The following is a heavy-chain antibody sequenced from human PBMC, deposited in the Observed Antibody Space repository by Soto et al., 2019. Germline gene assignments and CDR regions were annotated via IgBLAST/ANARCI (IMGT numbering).Heavy chain of an antibody. CDR1: GYTFTGYY. J-gene: IGHJ4*02. D-gene: IGHD6-13*01. V-gene: IGHV1-2*02. Sequence: AASVKVSCKASGYTFTGYYMHWVRQAPGQGLEWMGWINPNSGGTNYAQKFQGRVTMTRDTSISTAYMELSRLRSDDTAVYYCARDTINIAAAAFDYWGQGTLVTVSS. CDR3: ARDTINIAAAAFDY. CDR2: INPNSGGT.